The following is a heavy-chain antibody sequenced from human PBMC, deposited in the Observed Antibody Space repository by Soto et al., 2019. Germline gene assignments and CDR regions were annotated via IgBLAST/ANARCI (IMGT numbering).Heavy chain of an antibody. V-gene: IGHV3-33*08. Sequence: GGSLRLSCTTSGFTFNTYGMSWVRQAPGKGLEWVAIIWYDGSNKYYGDSVKGRFTISRDNSKNTLYLQMNSLRAEDTALYYCARGDCTGAYCYSWPFNYGVDVWGQGTTVTVSS. D-gene: IGHD2-15*01. J-gene: IGHJ6*01. CDR2: IWYDGSNK. CDR1: GFTFNTYG. CDR3: ARGDCTGAYCYSWPFNYGVDV.